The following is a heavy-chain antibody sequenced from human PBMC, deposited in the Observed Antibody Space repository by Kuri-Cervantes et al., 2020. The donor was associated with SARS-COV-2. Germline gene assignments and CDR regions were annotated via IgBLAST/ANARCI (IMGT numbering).Heavy chain of an antibody. CDR3: ARDLNGDYLVDY. CDR1: GFTFSSYW. D-gene: IGHD4-17*01. J-gene: IGHJ4*02. V-gene: IGHV3-7*01. CDR2: IKQDGSEK. Sequence: GESPKISCAASGFTFSSYWMSWVRQAPGKGLEWVANIKQDGSEKYYVDSVKGRFTISRDNAKNSLYLQMNSLRAEDTAVYYCARDLNGDYLVDYWGQGTLVTVSS.